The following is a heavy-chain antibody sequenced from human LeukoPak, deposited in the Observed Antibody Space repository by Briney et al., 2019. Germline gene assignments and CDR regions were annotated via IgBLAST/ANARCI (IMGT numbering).Heavy chain of an antibody. D-gene: IGHD6-19*01. J-gene: IGHJ4*02. V-gene: IGHV1-18*04. CDR3: ARAGYSSGWYPTKAFDY. CDR1: GYTFTSYS. CDR2: ISAYNGNT. Sequence: EASVKVSCKASGYTFTSYSISWVRQAPGQGLEWMGWISAYNGNTNYAQKLQGRVTMTTDTSTSTAYMELRSLRSDDTAVYYCARAGYSSGWYPTKAFDYWGQGTLVTVSS.